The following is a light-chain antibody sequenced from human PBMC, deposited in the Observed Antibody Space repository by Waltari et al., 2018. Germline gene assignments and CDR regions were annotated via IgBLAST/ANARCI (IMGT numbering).Light chain of an antibody. CDR3: QQYGSSPRT. CDR2: GAS. CDR1: QSVSSSY. V-gene: IGKV3-20*01. J-gene: IGKJ1*01. Sequence: EIVLTQSPGTLSLSPGERATLSCRASQSVSSSYLAWYQQKPGQAPRLLIYGASSRATGIPDRFGGSWSGTDFTLTISRLEPEDFAVYYCQQYGSSPRTFGQGTKVEI.